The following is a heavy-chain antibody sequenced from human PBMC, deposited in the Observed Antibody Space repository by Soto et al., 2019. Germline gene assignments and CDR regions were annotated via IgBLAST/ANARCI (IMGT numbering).Heavy chain of an antibody. D-gene: IGHD6-19*01. Sequence: PSETLSLTCTVSGGSISRYSYYWGRIRQPPGKGLEWIGYIYYTGGTTYNPSLQSRVTISVDTSKNQFSLKLSSVTAADTAVYYCARKTQAVPPYAFDIWGQGTMVTVSS. CDR2: IYYTGGT. J-gene: IGHJ3*02. CDR3: ARKTQAVPPYAFDI. CDR1: GGSISRYSYY. V-gene: IGHV4-61*05.